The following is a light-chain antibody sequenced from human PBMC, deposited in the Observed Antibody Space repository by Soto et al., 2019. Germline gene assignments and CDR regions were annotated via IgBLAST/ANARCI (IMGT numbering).Light chain of an antibody. V-gene: IGLV4-60*02. CDR1: SGHSSYI. Sequence: QAVVTQSSSASASLGSSVKLTCTLSSGHSSYIIAWHQQQPGKAPRYLMKLEGSGSYNKGSGVPDRFSGSSSGADRYLTISNLQFEDEADYYCETWDSNWVFGGGTTSPS. CDR3: ETWDSNWV. CDR2: LEGSGSY. J-gene: IGLJ3*02.